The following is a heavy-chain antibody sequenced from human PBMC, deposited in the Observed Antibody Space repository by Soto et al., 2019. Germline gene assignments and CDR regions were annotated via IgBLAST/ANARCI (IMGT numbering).Heavy chain of an antibody. J-gene: IGHJ6*02. CDR3: ARKRGSSWYIYYYYGMDV. CDR2: IYYSGST. Sequence: SETLSLTCTVSGGSISSGDYYWSWIRQPPGKGLEWIGYIYYSGSTYYNPSLKSRVTISVDTSKNQFSLKLSSVTAADTAVCYCARKRGSSWYIYYYYGMDVWGQGTTVTVSS. D-gene: IGHD6-13*01. V-gene: IGHV4-30-4*01. CDR1: GGSISSGDYY.